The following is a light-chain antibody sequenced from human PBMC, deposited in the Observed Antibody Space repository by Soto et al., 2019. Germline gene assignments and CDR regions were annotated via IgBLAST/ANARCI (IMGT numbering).Light chain of an antibody. CDR2: EVS. Sequence: QSALTQPASVSRSPGQSITISCTGTSSDVGSYNYVSWYQQHPGKAPKLIIYEVSNRPSGVSNRFSGSKSGNTASLTISGLLAEDEGHYYCSSYTSSSTLLVFGGGTKLTVL. CDR1: SSDVGSYNY. V-gene: IGLV2-14*01. CDR3: SSYTSSSTLLV. J-gene: IGLJ3*02.